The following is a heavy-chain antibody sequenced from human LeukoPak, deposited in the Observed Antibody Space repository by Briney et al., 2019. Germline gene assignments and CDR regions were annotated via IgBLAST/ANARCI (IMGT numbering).Heavy chain of an antibody. CDR1: GLTVSNHW. CDR3: ASLDTAKQPLANH. J-gene: IGHJ5*02. CDR2: IREERGQE. D-gene: IGHD5-18*01. Sequence: GGSLRLSCVASGLTVSNHWMSWVRQAPGKGLEWVANIREERGQEYYVDSVKGRFTISKNSAKNSLYLQMNTLRVEDTAMYYCASLDTAKQPLANHWGQGTLVTASP. V-gene: IGHV3-7*03.